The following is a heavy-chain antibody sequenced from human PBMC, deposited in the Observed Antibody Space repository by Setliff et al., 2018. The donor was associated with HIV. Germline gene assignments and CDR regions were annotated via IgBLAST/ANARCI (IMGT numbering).Heavy chain of an antibody. V-gene: IGHV4-59*01. J-gene: IGHJ6*03. CDR2: IHYGGGT. CDR1: GGSISIYY. Sequence: PSETLSLTCSISGGSISIYYWVWIRQSPGKGLEWIGHIHYGGGTYYNPSLESRVSISRDTSKNQFSLNLRDVTAGDTALYYCARAVIRREDRGMWTKLWSAPNHMDVWGKGITVTVS. CDR3: ARAVIRREDRGMWTKLWSAPNHMDV. D-gene: IGHD3-10*01.